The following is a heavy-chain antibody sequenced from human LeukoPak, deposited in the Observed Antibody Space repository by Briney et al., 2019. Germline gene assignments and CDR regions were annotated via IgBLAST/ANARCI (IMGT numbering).Heavy chain of an antibody. CDR2: IYYSGST. V-gene: IGHV4-59*01. CDR3: ARSGSYTLNWFDP. D-gene: IGHD3-10*01. CDR1: DDSISSYY. Sequence: PSETLSLTCTVSDDSISSYYWSWIRQPPGKGLEWIGYIYYSGSTNYNPSLKSRVTISVDTFKNQFSLKLSSVTAADTAVYYCARSGSYTLNWFDPWGQGTLVTVSS. J-gene: IGHJ5*02.